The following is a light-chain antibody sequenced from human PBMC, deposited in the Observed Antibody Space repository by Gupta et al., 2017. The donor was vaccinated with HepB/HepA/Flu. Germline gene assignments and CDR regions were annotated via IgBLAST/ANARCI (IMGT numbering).Light chain of an antibody. CDR1: QGIRRS. J-gene: IGKJ1*01. CDR2: SVS. V-gene: IGKV1-5*03. CDR3: QHYHSDRA. Sequence: DIQMTQSPSTLSTSVGDRVTITCRASQGIRRSLAWYQQKPGKAPKLLIYSVSKLESGVPSRFSGSGSGTEFTLTISSRQTDDFATYYGQHYHSDRAFGQGTKLEV.